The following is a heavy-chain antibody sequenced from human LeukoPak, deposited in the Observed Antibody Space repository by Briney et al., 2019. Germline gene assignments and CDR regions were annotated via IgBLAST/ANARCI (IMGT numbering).Heavy chain of an antibody. V-gene: IGHV3-21*01. CDR3: ARDSPFGDAGP. CDR2: ISGSSSYI. CDR1: GFTFSSYS. J-gene: IGHJ5*02. Sequence: GGSLRLSCAASGFTFSSYSMNWVRQAPGKGLEWVSSISGSSSYIYYADSVKGRFTISRDNAKNSLYLQMNSLRAEDTAVYYCARDSPFGDAGPWGQGTLVTVSS. D-gene: IGHD3-10*01.